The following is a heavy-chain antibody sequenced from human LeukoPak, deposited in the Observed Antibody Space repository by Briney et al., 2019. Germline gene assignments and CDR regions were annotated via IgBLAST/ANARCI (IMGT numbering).Heavy chain of an antibody. Sequence: PGGSLRLSCAASGFTFSSYSMNWVRQAPGKGLEWVSSISSSSSYIYYADSVKGRFTISRDSSKNTLYLQMNSLRAEDTAVYYCAKVSGGGLYYKGMDVWGQGTTVTVSS. D-gene: IGHD1-14*01. J-gene: IGHJ6*02. CDR1: GFTFSSYS. V-gene: IGHV3-21*04. CDR3: AKVSGGGLYYKGMDV. CDR2: ISSSSSYI.